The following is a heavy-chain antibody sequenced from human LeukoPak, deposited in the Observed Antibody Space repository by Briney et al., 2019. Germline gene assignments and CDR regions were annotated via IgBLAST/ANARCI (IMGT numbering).Heavy chain of an antibody. J-gene: IGHJ3*02. CDR1: GYTFTSYD. CDR3: ARNYYDSSGYYYDAFDI. Sequence: ASVKVSCKASGYTFTSYDINWVRQATGQGLEWMGWTNPNSGNTGYAQKFQGRVTMTRNTSISTAYMELSSLRSEDTAVYYCARNYYDSSGYYYDAFDIWGQGTMVTVSS. CDR2: TNPNSGNT. D-gene: IGHD3-22*01. V-gene: IGHV1-8*01.